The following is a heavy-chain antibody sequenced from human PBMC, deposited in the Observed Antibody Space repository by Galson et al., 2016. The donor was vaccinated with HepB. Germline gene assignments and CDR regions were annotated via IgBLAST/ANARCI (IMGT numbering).Heavy chain of an antibody. J-gene: IGHJ4*02. V-gene: IGHV1-3*01. CDR1: GYRFTAYG. Sequence: SVKVSCKASGYRFTAYGMHWVRQAPGERPEWMGWINPGNGEREYSKKFQGRVTITRDTSASTAYMDLSSLRSEDTALYSCARDGMTVLEAPAAFDSWGQGTLVTVSS. D-gene: IGHD4/OR15-4a*01. CDR3: ARDGMTVLEAPAAFDS. CDR2: INPGNGER.